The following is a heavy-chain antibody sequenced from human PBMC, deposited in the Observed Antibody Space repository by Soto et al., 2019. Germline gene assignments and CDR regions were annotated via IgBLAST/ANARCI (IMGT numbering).Heavy chain of an antibody. CDR1: GGSISSGDCY. D-gene: IGHD3-16*01. CDR2: IYYSGST. Sequence: SETLSLTCTVSGGSISSGDCYWSWIRQPPGKGLEWIGYIYYSGSTYYNPSLKSRVTISVDTSKNQFSLKLSSVTAADTAVYYCARGGSVGDWFDPWGQGTLVTVSS. V-gene: IGHV4-30-4*01. CDR3: ARGGSVGDWFDP. J-gene: IGHJ5*02.